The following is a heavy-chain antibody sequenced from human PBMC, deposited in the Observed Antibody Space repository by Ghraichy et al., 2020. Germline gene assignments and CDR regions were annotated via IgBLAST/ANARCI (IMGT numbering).Heavy chain of an antibody. Sequence: SQTLSLTCSVSGGSISRRTYYWGWIRQSPGKGLEWIGSIYYNGRTYYNPSLKSRVTISVDTSKTQFFLKLGSVTAADTAIYYCARHVITGSLEARDGGQGTLVTVSS. CDR3: ARHVITGSLEARD. V-gene: IGHV4-39*01. D-gene: IGHD3-16*01. CDR1: GGSISRRTYY. J-gene: IGHJ4*02. CDR2: IYYNGRT.